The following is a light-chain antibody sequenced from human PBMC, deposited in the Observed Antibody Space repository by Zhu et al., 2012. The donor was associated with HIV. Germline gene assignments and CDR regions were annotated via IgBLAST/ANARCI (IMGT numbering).Light chain of an antibody. CDR2: DAS. CDR3: QQYGSSPYT. CDR1: QSVDNNH. J-gene: IGKJ2*01. V-gene: IGKV3-20*01. Sequence: EIVLTQSPGTLSLSPGERATLSCRASQSVDNNHLAWYQQKPGQSPRLLIYDASNSATGIPDRFTGSGSGADFTLSIARLEPEDFAVYFCQQYGSSPYTFGQGTKLEIK.